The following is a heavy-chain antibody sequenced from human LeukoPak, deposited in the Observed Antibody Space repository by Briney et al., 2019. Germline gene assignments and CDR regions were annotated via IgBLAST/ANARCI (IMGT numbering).Heavy chain of an antibody. CDR2: IYHSGST. CDR3: ARDGMWFGEFRFDY. D-gene: IGHD3-10*01. V-gene: IGHV4-30-2*01. J-gene: IGHJ4*02. Sequence: SQTLSLTCAVSGGSISSGGYSWSWIRQPPGKGLEWIGYIYHSGSTYYNPSLKSRVTISVDRSKNQFSLKLSSVTDADTAVYYCARDGMWFGEFRFDYWGQGTLVTVSS. CDR1: GGSISSGGYS.